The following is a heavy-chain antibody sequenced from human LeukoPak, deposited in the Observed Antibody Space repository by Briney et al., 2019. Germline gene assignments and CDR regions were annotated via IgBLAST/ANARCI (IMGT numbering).Heavy chain of an antibody. D-gene: IGHD2-15*01. CDR2: IDASGNT. Sequence: SETLSLTCTVSGGSISYYYWTWIRQPAGKGLEWIGRIDASGNTKYTPSLRSRVTVSIDTSGQQFSLKLSSVTAADTAVYFCAREGCSGGVCYFDYWGRGTLVTVSS. V-gene: IGHV4-4*07. J-gene: IGHJ4*02. CDR3: AREGCSGGVCYFDY. CDR1: GGSISYYY.